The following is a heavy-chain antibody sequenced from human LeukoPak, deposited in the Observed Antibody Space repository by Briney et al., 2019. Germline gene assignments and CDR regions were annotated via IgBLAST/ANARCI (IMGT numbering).Heavy chain of an antibody. V-gene: IGHV1-2*06. D-gene: IGHD2-15*01. CDR2: INPNSGGT. Sequence: ASVKVSSKASGYTFTGYYMHWVRQAPGQGLEWMGRINPNSGGTTYAQKFQGRVTMTRDTSISTAYMELSRLRSDDTAVYYCARARNYCSGGSCYYFDYWGQGTLVTVSS. J-gene: IGHJ4*02. CDR3: ARARNYCSGGSCYYFDY. CDR1: GYTFTGYY.